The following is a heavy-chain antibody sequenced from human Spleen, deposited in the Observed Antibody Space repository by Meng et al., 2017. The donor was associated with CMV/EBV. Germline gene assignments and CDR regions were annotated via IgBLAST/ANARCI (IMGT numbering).Heavy chain of an antibody. Sequence: VKVSCKSSGDTFSSYAISWVRQAPGQGLEWMGGIIPLFGTANYAQKFQGRVTITSDESTSTAYMELSSLSSEDTAVYYCAGPNYFDYWGQGTLVTVSS. CDR3: AGPNYFDY. J-gene: IGHJ4*02. V-gene: IGHV1-69*01. CDR2: IIPLFGTA. CDR1: GDTFSSYA.